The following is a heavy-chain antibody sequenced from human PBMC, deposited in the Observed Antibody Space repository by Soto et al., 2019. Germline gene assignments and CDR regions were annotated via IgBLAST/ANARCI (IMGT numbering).Heavy chain of an antibody. Sequence: GGSLRLSCAASGFTFSNAWMSWVRQAPGKXLEWVGRIKSKTDGGTTDYATPVKGRFTISRDDSKNTLYLQMNSLKTEDTAVYYCTTDLEWSLWARHYYYYYGRDVWGQVTTVTVS. V-gene: IGHV3-15*01. CDR1: GFTFSNAW. J-gene: IGHJ6*01. CDR2: IKSKTDGGTT. D-gene: IGHD3-3*01. CDR3: TTDLEWSLWARHYYYYYGRDV.